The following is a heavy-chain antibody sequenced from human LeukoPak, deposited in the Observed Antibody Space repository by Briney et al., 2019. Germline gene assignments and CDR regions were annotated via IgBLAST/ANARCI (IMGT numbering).Heavy chain of an antibody. D-gene: IGHD3-10*01. Sequence: SETLSLTCAVYGGSFSGYYWSWIRQPPGKGLEWIGEINHSGSTNYNPSLKSRVTISVDTSKNQFSLKLISVTAADTAVYYCARGGIYGSGSYYLDYYYYYMDVWGKGTTVTVSS. CDR3: ARGGIYGSGSYYLDYYYYYMDV. V-gene: IGHV4-34*01. CDR1: GGSFSGYY. J-gene: IGHJ6*03. CDR2: INHSGST.